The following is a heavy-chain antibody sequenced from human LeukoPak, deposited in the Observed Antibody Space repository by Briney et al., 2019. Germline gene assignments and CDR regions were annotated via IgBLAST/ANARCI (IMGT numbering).Heavy chain of an antibody. V-gene: IGHV3-7*01. J-gene: IGHJ3*02. D-gene: IGHD6-19*01. CDR1: GFTFSSYW. Sequence: GGSLRLSCAASGFTFSSYWMSWVRQAPGKGLEWVANIKQDGSEKYYVDSVKGRFTISRDNSKNTLYLQMNSLRAEDTAVYYCARVFEQWLESGAFDIWGQGTMVTVSS. CDR2: IKQDGSEK. CDR3: ARVFEQWLESGAFDI.